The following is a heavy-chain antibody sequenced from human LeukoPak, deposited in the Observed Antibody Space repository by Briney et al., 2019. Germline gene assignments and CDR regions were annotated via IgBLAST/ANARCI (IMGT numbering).Heavy chain of an antibody. V-gene: IGHV3-30*02. CDR2: IRYDGSNK. D-gene: IGHD6-19*01. Sequence: PGGSLRLSCAASGFTFSSYGMHWVRQAPGKGLEGVAFIRYDGSNKYYADSVKGRFTISRDNSKHTLYLQMNSLRAEDTAVYYCATLGGSWLVPDNDYWGQGTLVTVSS. CDR1: GFTFSSYG. J-gene: IGHJ4*02. CDR3: ATLGGSWLVPDNDY.